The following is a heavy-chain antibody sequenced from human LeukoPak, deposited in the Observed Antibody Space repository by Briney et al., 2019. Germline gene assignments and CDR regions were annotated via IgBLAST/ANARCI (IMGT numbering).Heavy chain of an antibody. CDR2: IYYSGST. CDR1: GGSISSGDYY. V-gene: IGHV4-30-4*01. Sequence: SETLSLTCTVSGGSISSGDYYWRRIRQPPGKGLERIGYIYYSGSTYYNPSLKSRVTISVDTSKNQFSLKLSSVTAADTAVYYCARGRHYGSGSYFDPWGQGTLVTVSS. CDR3: ARGRHYGSGSYFDP. J-gene: IGHJ5*02. D-gene: IGHD3-10*01.